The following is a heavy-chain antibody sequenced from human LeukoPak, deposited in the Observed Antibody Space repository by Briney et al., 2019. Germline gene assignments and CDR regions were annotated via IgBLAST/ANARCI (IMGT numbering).Heavy chain of an antibody. D-gene: IGHD3-22*01. J-gene: IGHJ4*02. V-gene: IGHV4-31*03. CDR2: IYYSGST. CDR3: ARARYDSSGYYYQPPIEDFDY. CDR1: GGSISSGGYY. Sequence: SETLSLTCTVSGGSISSGGYYRSWIRQHPGKGLEWIGYIYYSGSTYYNPSLKSRVTISVDTSKNQFSLKLSSVTAADTAVYYCARARYDSSGYYYQPPIEDFDYWGQGTLVTVSS.